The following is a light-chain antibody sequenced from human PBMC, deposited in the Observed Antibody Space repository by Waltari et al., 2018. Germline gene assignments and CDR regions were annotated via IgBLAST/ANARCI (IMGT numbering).Light chain of an antibody. CDR1: QGISSY. CDR2: AES. V-gene: IGKV1-8*01. CDR3: QQYYSYPRT. J-gene: IGKJ1*01. Sequence: AIRMTQSPSSFSASTGDRVTITCRASQGISSYLAWYQQKPGKAPKLLIYAESTLQRGVPSRFSGSGSGTDFTLTISCLQSEDFATYYCQQYYSYPRTFGQGTKVEIK.